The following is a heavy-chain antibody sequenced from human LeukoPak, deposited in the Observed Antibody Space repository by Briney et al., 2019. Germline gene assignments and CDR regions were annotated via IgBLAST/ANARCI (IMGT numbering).Heavy chain of an antibody. CDR3: ARARGGYRAPVDY. D-gene: IGHD5-12*01. V-gene: IGHV3-21*01. CDR2: ISSSSSYI. J-gene: IGHJ4*02. Sequence: GRSLRLSCAGSGFTFSSYTMNWVRQAPGKGLEWVSSISSSSSYIYYADSLKGRFTISRDNAKNSLYLQINSLRAEDTAVYYCARARGGYRAPVDYWGQGTLVTVSS. CDR1: GFTFSSYT.